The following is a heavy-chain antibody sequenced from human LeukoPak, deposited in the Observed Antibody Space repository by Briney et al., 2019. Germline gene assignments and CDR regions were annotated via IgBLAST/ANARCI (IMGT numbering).Heavy chain of an antibody. CDR1: GFTFSDYY. CDR3: ARGPEDYGDYDGLIDY. CDR2: ISSSSSYT. Sequence: GGSLRLSCAASGFTFSDYYMSWIRQAPGKGLEWVPYISSSSSYTNYADSVKGRFTISRDNAKNSLYLQMNSLRAEDTAVYYCARGPEDYGDYDGLIDYWGQGTLVTVSS. V-gene: IGHV3-11*06. D-gene: IGHD4-17*01. J-gene: IGHJ4*02.